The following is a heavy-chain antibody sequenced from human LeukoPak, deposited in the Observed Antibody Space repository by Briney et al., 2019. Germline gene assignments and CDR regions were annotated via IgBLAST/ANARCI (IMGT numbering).Heavy chain of an antibody. CDR3: ARLKFYDSTGYSPGYYMDV. CDR1: GGSIISNY. D-gene: IGHD3-22*01. J-gene: IGHJ6*03. V-gene: IGHV4-4*07. Sequence: TPSETLSLTCTVSGGSIISNYWSWIRQSAGTGLEWIGRIYGSGITDYNPSLKSRVTMSLDTSRKQFSLRLTSVTAADTAVYYCARLKFYDSTGYSPGYYMDVWGKGTTVSVFS. CDR2: IYGSGIT.